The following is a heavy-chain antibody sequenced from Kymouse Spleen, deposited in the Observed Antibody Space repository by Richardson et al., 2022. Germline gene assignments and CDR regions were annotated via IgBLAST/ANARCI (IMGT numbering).Heavy chain of an antibody. D-gene: IGHD1-26*01. CDR1: GGSISSSSYY. Sequence: QLQLQESGPGLVKPSETLSLTCTVSGGSISSSSYYWGWIRQPPGKGLEWIGSIYYSGSTYYNPSLKSRVTISVDTSKNQFSLKLSSVTAADTAVYYCARHDVGATTKGYYYGMDVWGQGTTVTVSS. CDR2: IYYSGST. J-gene: IGHJ6*02. V-gene: IGHV4-39*01. CDR3: ARHDVGATTKGYYYGMDV.